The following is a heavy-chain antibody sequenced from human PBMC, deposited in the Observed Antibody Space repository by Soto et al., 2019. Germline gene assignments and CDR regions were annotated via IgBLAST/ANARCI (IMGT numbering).Heavy chain of an antibody. CDR2: ISAYNGNT. J-gene: IGHJ6*02. CDR1: GYTFTSYG. CDR3: ARVPPYDYVWGSYRYSYYYYGMDV. V-gene: IGHV1-18*01. Sequence: SVKVSCKASGYTFTSYGISWVRQAPVQGLEWMGWISAYNGNTNYSQKLQGRVTMTTDTSTSTAYMELRSLRSDDTAVYYCARVPPYDYVWGSYRYSYYYYGMDVWGQGTTVTVSS. D-gene: IGHD3-16*02.